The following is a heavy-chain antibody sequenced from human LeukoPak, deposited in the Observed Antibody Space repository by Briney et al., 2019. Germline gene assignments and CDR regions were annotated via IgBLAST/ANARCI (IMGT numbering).Heavy chain of an antibody. V-gene: IGHV4-39*07. Sequence: PSETLSLTCTVSGDSISSSNCYWGWIRQPSGKGLEWIGSIYFSGGTYYNASLKSRVTISVDTSKNQFSLKLSSVTAADTAVYYCARFVRPSDYYDSSGLVRNAFDIWGQGTMVTVSS. CDR2: IYFSGGT. J-gene: IGHJ3*02. D-gene: IGHD3-22*01. CDR1: GDSISSSNCY. CDR3: ARFVRPSDYYDSSGLVRNAFDI.